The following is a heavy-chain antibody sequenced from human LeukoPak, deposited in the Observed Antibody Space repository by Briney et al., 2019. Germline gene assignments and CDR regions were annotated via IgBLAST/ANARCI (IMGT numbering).Heavy chain of an antibody. D-gene: IGHD3-10*01. V-gene: IGHV3-33*01. Sequence: GGSLRLSCAASGFTFSSYGMHWVRQAPGKGLEWVAVIWYDGSNKYYADSVKGRFTISRDNSKNTLYLQMNSLRAEDTAVYYCARDKRLLWFGELLQVAIGYYFDYWGRGTLVTVSS. CDR3: ARDKRLLWFGELLQVAIGYYFDY. CDR2: IWYDGSNK. CDR1: GFTFSSYG. J-gene: IGHJ4*02.